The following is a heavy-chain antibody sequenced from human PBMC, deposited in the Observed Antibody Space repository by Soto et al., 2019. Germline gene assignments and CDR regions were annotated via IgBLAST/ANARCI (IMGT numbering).Heavy chain of an antibody. CDR2: IYSHGDT. Sequence: EVRLVETGGDLIQPGGSLRLSCAVSGFTVSNNYMYWVRQPPGKGMEWVSLIYSHGDTRYADSVRGRFTVSRDNSKNTLYLQMNSLRSEDTAVYYGARKTDSGGNGGFWGQGTLVTVSP. D-gene: IGHD2-15*01. V-gene: IGHV3-53*05. J-gene: IGHJ4*02. CDR3: ARKTDSGGNGGF. CDR1: GFTVSNNY.